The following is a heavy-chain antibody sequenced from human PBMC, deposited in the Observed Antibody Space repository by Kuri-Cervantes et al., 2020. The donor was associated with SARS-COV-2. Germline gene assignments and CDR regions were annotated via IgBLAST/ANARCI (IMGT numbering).Heavy chain of an antibody. CDR2: IIPMFDSL. V-gene: IGHV1-69*05. D-gene: IGHD6-19*01. J-gene: IGHJ6*03. CDR3: GSTIAVAGVGVYYHQVV. Sequence: SVKVSCKASGGTLRNYAISWVRQAPGQGLEWRGVIIPMFDSLNYAQKFLGRVMLTTDESTSTAYMELSSLTSEDTAVYYCGSTIAVAGVGVYYHQVVWGKGTTVTVSS. CDR1: GGTLRNYA.